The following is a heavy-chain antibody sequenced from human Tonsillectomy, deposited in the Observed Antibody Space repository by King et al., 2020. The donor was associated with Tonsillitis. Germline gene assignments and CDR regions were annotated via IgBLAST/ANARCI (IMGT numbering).Heavy chain of an antibody. CDR1: GFIFDDYS. CDR3: TKEADGSGRDYGA. V-gene: IGHV3-43*01. CDR2: ISWDGGST. J-gene: IGHJ4*02. D-gene: IGHD3-10*01. Sequence: VQLVESGGVVVQPGGSLRISCVASGFIFDDYSMHWVRQAPGKGLEWVSFISWDGGSTYYADTVKGRFTISRDNSKNSLYLQMNSVRTADTALYYCTKEADGSGRDYGAWGQGTLVTLSS.